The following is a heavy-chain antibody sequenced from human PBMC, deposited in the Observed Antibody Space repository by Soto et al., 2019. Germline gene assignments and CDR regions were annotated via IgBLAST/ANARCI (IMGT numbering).Heavy chain of an antibody. CDR2: ISGSGGST. CDR3: AKAGDIVATIRRYYFDY. CDR1: GFTFSSYA. V-gene: IGHV3-23*01. Sequence: GGSLRLSCAASGFTFSSYAMSWVRQAPGKGLEWVSAISGSGGSTYYADSVKGRFTISRDNSKNTLYLQMNSLRAEDTAVYYCAKAGDIVATIRRYYFDYWGQGTLVTVS. D-gene: IGHD5-12*01. J-gene: IGHJ4*02.